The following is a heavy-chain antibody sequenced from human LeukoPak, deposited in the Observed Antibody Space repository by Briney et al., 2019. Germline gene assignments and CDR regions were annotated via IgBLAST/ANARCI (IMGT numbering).Heavy chain of an antibody. CDR1: GFIFSSYS. V-gene: IGHV4-34*08. D-gene: IGHD2-21*02. CDR2: INHSGST. CDR3: AFPRWGRAFAY. Sequence: GSLRLSCAASGFIFSSYSMNWVRQAPGKGLEWIGEINHSGSTNYNPSLKSRVTISVDTSKNQFSLKLSSVTAADTAVYYCAFPRWGRAFAYWGQGTLVTVSS. J-gene: IGHJ4*02.